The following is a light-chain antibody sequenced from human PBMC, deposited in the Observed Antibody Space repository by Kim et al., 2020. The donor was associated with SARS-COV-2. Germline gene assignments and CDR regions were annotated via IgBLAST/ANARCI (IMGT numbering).Light chain of an antibody. CDR3: SSYTSSSTRV. Sequence: QSALTQPASVSGSPGQSITISCTGTSSDVGGYNYVPWYQQHPGKAPKLMIYDVSKRPSGVSNRFSGSKSGNTASLTISGLQAEDEADYYCSSYTSSSTRVFGGGTQLTVL. V-gene: IGLV2-14*01. J-gene: IGLJ3*02. CDR1: SSDVGGYNY. CDR2: DVS.